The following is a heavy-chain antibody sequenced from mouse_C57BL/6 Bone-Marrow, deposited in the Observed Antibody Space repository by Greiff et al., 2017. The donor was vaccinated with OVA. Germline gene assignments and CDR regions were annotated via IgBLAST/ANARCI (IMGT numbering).Heavy chain of an antibody. CDR1: GYTFTDHT. J-gene: IGHJ4*01. Sequence: VQLQQSDAELVKPGASVKISCKASGYTFTDHTIHWMKQRPEQGLEWIGYIYPRDGSTKYNEKFKGKATLTADKSSSTAYMQLNSLTSEDSAVYFCASVYYDYDAYYAMDYWGQGTSVTVSS. V-gene: IGHV1-78*01. CDR3: ASVYYDYDAYYAMDY. D-gene: IGHD2-4*01. CDR2: IYPRDGST.